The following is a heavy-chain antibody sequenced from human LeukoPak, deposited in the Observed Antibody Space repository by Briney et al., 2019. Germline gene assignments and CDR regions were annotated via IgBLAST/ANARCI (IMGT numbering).Heavy chain of an antibody. V-gene: IGHV4-39*07. D-gene: IGHD3-22*01. J-gene: IGHJ4*02. CDR1: GGSISSSSYY. CDR3: ARGRYYYDSSGYYYFDY. Sequence: SETLSLTCTVSGGSISSSSYYWGWIRQPPGKGVEWIGSIYYSGSTYYNPSLKSRVTISVDTSKNQFSLKLSSVTAADTAVYYCARGRYYYDSSGYYYFDYWGQGTLVTVSS. CDR2: IYYSGST.